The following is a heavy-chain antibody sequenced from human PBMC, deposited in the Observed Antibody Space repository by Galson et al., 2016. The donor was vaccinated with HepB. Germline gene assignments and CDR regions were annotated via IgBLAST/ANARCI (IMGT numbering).Heavy chain of an antibody. CDR1: GFTFSNAW. D-gene: IGHD3-16*01. CDR3: ARDGGIPGAAFDI. V-gene: IGHV3-66*01. CDR2: IYGGGST. Sequence: SLRLSCAASGFTFSNAWMSWVRQAPGSGLEWVSVIYGGGSTFYADSVKGRFTISRDNSKNTVYLQMNSLRDEDTAVYYCARDGGIPGAAFDIWGQGTMVTVSS. J-gene: IGHJ3*02.